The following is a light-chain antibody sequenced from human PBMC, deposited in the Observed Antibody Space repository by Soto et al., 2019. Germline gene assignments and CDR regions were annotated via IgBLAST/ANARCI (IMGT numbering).Light chain of an antibody. Sequence: EKVMTQSPATLSVSPGERATLSCRASENIKTRLAWYQQKPVQAPSLLIYDAFTRATGVPARFSGSASETEFTLTISSLQSEDFAVYYCQQYDEWPLTIGGGTKVEIK. J-gene: IGKJ4*01. CDR3: QQYDEWPLT. CDR2: DAF. CDR1: ENIKTR. V-gene: IGKV3-15*01.